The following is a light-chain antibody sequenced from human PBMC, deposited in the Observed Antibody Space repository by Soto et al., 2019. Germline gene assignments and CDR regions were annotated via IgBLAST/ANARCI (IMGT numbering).Light chain of an antibody. J-gene: IGLJ2*01. V-gene: IGLV2-14*01. CDR1: SRDVGGYNY. CDR2: DVN. CDR3: SSYTSSSTLAV. Sequence: QSALTQPASVSGSPGQSITISCTGTSRDVGGYNYVSWYQQDPGKAPKLMIYDVNNRPSGVSNRFSGSKSGNPASLTISGLQAEDEAYYYCSSYTSSSTLAVFGGGTQLTVL.